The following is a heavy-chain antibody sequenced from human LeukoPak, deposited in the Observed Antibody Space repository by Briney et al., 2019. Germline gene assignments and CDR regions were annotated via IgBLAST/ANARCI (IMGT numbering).Heavy chain of an antibody. CDR3: AEDIALDVAALSHYTSN. Sequence: ASVKVSCKASGYTFTSYGISWVRQTPGQGLEWMGWICAYNGNTNYAQNLQGRVTMTTDTSTSTAYLELRSLRSDDTAVCYCAEDIALDVAALSHYTSNSGERALFTVSS. CDR1: GYTFTSYG. J-gene: IGHJ4*02. D-gene: IGHD6-13*01. V-gene: IGHV1-18*01. CDR2: ICAYNGNT.